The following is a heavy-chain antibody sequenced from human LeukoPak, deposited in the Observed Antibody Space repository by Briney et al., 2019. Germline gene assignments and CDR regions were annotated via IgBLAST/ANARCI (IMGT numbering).Heavy chain of an antibody. CDR3: AREGSADYYYYYMDV. V-gene: IGHV1-69*13. CDR2: IIPIFGTA. CDR1: GGTFSSYA. D-gene: IGHD6-6*01. J-gene: IGHJ6*03. Sequence: ASVKVSCKASGGTFSSYAISWVRQAPGQGLEWMGGIIPIFGTANYAQKFQGRVTITADESTSTAYMELSSLRSDDTAVYYCAREGSADYYYYYMDVWGKGTTVTVSS.